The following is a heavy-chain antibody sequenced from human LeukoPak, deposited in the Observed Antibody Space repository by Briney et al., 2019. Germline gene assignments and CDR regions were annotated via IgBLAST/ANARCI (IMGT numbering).Heavy chain of an antibody. J-gene: IGHJ4*02. CDR2: INPHSGGT. D-gene: IGHD3-22*01. CDR1: GGTFSSYA. CDR3: ARYYYDRSGYYHFDY. Sequence: ASVKVSCKASGGTFSSYAISWVRQAPGQGLEWMGWINPHSGGTKYAEKFQGRVTMTRDTSISTAYMELSRLRSDDTAVYYCARYYYDRSGYYHFDYWGQGTLVTVSS. V-gene: IGHV1-2*02.